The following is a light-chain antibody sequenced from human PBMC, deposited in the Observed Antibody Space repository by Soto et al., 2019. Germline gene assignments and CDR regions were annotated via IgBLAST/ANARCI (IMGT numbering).Light chain of an antibody. CDR1: QSVSSN. V-gene: IGKV3-15*01. CDR3: QQYNNWPPSIT. Sequence: EIVMTQSPATLSASPGERATLSCRASQSVSSNLAWYQQKPGQAPRLLIYGVSTRATGIPARFSGSGSGTEFTLSISSLQSEDFAVYYCQQYNNWPPSITFGQGTRLEIK. CDR2: GVS. J-gene: IGKJ5*01.